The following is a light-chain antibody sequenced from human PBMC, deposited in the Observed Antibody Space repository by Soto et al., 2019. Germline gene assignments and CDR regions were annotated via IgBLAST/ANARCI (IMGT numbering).Light chain of an antibody. CDR1: QSISSY. V-gene: IGKV1-39*01. CDR2: AAS. CDR3: QQTFSRPYT. J-gene: IGKJ2*01. Sequence: DIQMTQSPSSLSASVGDRVTITCRASQSISSYLNWYQQKPGKVPELLIYAASTLQPGVPSRFRGSGSGTDFTLTVSSLQHEDFATYHCQQTFSRPYTFGQGTKLEIE.